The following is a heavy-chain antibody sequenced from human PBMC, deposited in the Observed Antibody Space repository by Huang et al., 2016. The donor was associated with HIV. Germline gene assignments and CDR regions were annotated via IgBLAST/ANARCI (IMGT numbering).Heavy chain of an antibody. J-gene: IGHJ4*02. Sequence: QVQLVQSGAAVKKPGSSVKVSCKASGGTFRSYAISWVRQAPGQGLGWMGRIILIFGTANYAQKFQGSVTITADESTSTAYMELSSLRSEDTAVYYCARVESRRYYDSSGYYYWGQGTLVTVSS. CDR2: IILIFGTA. CDR3: ARVESRRYYDSSGYYY. CDR1: GGTFRSYA. D-gene: IGHD3-22*01. V-gene: IGHV1-69*01.